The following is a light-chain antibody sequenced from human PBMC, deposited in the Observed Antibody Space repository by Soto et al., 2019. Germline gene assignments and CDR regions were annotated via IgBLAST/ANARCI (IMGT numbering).Light chain of an antibody. CDR1: QSISSY. Sequence: DLQMPQSPSSLSASVGDRVTITCRASQSISSYLNWDQQKPGKAPKLLIYAASSLQSGVPSRFSGSRSGTDFTLTISSLQPEDFATYYCQQSYSTPYTFGQGTKLEIK. J-gene: IGKJ2*01. V-gene: IGKV1-39*01. CDR2: AAS. CDR3: QQSYSTPYT.